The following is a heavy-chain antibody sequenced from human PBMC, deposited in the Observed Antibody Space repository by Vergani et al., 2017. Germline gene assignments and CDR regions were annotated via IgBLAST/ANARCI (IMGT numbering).Heavy chain of an antibody. V-gene: IGHV3-30-3*01. Sequence: VQLVESGGGLIQPGGSLRLSCAASGFTVSSNYMSWVRQAPGKGLEWVAVISYDGSNKYYADSVKGRFTISRDNSKNTLYLQMNSLRAEDTAVYYCARGGGSYRSPIDYWGQGTLVTVSS. CDR3: ARGGGSYRSPIDY. J-gene: IGHJ4*02. D-gene: IGHD1-26*01. CDR1: GFTVSSNY. CDR2: ISYDGSNK.